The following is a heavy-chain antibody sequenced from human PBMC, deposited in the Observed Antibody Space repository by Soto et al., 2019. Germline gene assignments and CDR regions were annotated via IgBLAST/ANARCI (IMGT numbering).Heavy chain of an antibody. CDR3: ARTYYDILTGYYSPALDGMDV. V-gene: IGHV4-4*07. D-gene: IGHD3-9*01. Sequence: SETLSPTSTISGCSLSSYYRSWIPQPPGKGPGLIGRIYTSGSTNYNPSLKSRVTMSVDTSKNQFSLKLSSVTAADTAVYYCARTYYDILTGYYSPALDGMDVWGQGTTVTAP. CDR2: IYTSGST. CDR1: GCSLSSYY. J-gene: IGHJ6*02.